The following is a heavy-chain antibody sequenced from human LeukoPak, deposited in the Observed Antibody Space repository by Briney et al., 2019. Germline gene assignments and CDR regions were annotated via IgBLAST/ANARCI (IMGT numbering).Heavy chain of an antibody. CDR1: GFTFSTYY. CDR2: IYNDDSST. J-gene: IGHJ6*02. D-gene: IGHD3-16*01. Sequence: PGGSLRLSCAASGFTFSTYYMHWVRQAPGKGLVWVSRIYNDDSSTTHAESVKGRFTISSDNGKNTLYLQMSSLRDDDTAVYYCVKGGAWRGNAMDVWGQGTTVTVSS. CDR3: VKGGAWRGNAMDV. V-gene: IGHV3-74*01.